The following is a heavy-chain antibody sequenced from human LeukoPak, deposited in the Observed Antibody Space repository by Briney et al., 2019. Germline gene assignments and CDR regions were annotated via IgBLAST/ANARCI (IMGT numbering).Heavy chain of an antibody. CDR1: GFTFDDYA. V-gene: IGHV3-43D*03. CDR3: AKDHWGGSSVDY. D-gene: IGHD1-26*01. Sequence: PGGSLRLSCAASGFTFDDYAMHWVRQAPGKGLEWVALISWDGGSTYYADSVKGRFTISRDNSKYTLYLQMNSLRAEDTAVYYCAKDHWGGSSVDYWGQGTLVTVSS. CDR2: ISWDGGST. J-gene: IGHJ4*02.